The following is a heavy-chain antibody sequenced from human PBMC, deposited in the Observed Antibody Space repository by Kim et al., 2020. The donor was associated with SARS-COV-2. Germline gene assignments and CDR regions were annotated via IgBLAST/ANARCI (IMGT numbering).Heavy chain of an antibody. CDR1: GFTVSSNF. J-gene: IGHJ4*02. CDR3: ATECGGDCYGGDY. V-gene: IGHV3-53*04. CDR2: IYSGGNT. D-gene: IGHD2-21*02. Sequence: GGSLRLSCAASGFTVSSNFMSWVRQAPGKGLEWVSVIYSGGNTYYADSVKGRFTISRHNSKNTLYLQMNSLRVEDTAVYYCATECGGDCYGGDYWGQGTLVTVSS.